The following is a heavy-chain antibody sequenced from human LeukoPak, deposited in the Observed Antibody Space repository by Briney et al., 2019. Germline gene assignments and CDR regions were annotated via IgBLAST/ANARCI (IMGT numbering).Heavy chain of an antibody. D-gene: IGHD2-2*01. V-gene: IGHV4-34*01. CDR2: INHSGST. CDR3: ASQLGYCSSTSCLDY. J-gene: IGHJ4*02. CDR1: GGSFSGYY. Sequence: PSETLSLTCAVYGGSFSGYYWSWIRQPPGEGLEWIGEINHSGSTNYNPSLKSRVTISVDTSKNQFSLKLSSVTAADTAVYYCASQLGYCSSTSCLDYWGQGTLVTVSS.